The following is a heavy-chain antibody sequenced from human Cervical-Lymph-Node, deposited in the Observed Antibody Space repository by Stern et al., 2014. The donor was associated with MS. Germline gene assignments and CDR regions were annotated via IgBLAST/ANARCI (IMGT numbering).Heavy chain of an antibody. CDR3: ARGELKEGLVRGMDV. CDR1: GGTFSSSA. D-gene: IGHD1-26*01. CDR2: IIPIIGTA. Sequence: MQLVESGAEVKKPGSSLKVSCKASGGTFSSSAISWVRQAPGQGLEWMGGIIPIIGTANYAQKFQGRVTITADESTSTAYMELSSLRSEDTAVYYCARGELKEGLVRGMDVWGQGTTVTVSS. J-gene: IGHJ6*02. V-gene: IGHV1-69*01.